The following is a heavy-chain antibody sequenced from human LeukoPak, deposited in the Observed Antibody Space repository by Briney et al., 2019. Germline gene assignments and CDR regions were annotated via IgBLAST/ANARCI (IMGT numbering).Heavy chain of an antibody. J-gene: IGHJ4*02. V-gene: IGHV3-21*05. CDR2: ISSSSYI. CDR3: AELAVAGTIDY. Sequence: GGSLRLSCAASGFTFSSYSMNWVRQAPGKGLEWVSYISSSSYIYYADSVKGRFTISRDNAKNSLYLQMNSLRAEDTAVYYCAELAVAGTIDYWGQGTLVTVSS. CDR1: GFTFSSYS. D-gene: IGHD6-19*01.